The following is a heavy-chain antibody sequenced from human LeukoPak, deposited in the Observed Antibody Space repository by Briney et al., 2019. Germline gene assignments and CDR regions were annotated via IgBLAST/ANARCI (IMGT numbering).Heavy chain of an antibody. D-gene: IGHD2-2*01. CDR3: AREVGGIVVVPAANNDYFDY. CDR2: INPSGGNT. V-gene: IGHV1-46*01. J-gene: IGHJ4*02. Sequence: ASVKVSCKASGYTFTSYYMHWVRQAPGQGLEWMGIINPSGGNTSYAQKFQGRVTMTRDTSTSTVYMELSSLRSEDTAVYYCAREVGGIVVVPAANNDYFDYWGQGTLVTVSS. CDR1: GYTFTSYY.